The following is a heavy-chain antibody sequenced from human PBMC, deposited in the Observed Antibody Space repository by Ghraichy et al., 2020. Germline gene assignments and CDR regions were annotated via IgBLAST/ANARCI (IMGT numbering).Heavy chain of an antibody. CDR2: INPSGGST. CDR1: GYTFTSYY. J-gene: IGHJ6*02. CDR3: ARGGGLATQWGSFYYYYGMDV. V-gene: IGHV1-46*01. D-gene: IGHD5-12*01. Sequence: ASVKVSCKASGYTFTSYYMHWVRQAPGQGLEWMGIINPSGGSTSYAQKFQGRVTMTRDTSTSTVYMELSSLRSEDTAVYYCARGGGLATQWGSFYYYYGMDVWGQGTTVTVSS.